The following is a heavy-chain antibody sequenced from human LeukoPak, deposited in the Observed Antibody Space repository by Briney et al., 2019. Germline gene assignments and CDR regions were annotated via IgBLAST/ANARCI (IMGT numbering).Heavy chain of an antibody. Sequence: SQTLSLTCTVSGGSISSGGSYWSCTRQHPGKGLEWIVYIYCSGSTYYNPSLKSRVTISVDTSKNQFSLKLSSVTAADTAVYYCARWDYDFWSGYSAVYYGMDVWGQGTTVTVSS. CDR3: ARWDYDFWSGYSAVYYGMDV. CDR2: IYCSGST. CDR1: GGSISSGGSY. J-gene: IGHJ6*02. V-gene: IGHV4-31*03. D-gene: IGHD3-3*01.